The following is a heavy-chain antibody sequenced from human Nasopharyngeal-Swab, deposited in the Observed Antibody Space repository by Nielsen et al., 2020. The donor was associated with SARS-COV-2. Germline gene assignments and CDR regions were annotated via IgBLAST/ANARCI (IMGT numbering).Heavy chain of an antibody. CDR2: IDWADDK. CDR3: ARIPDGDFHLDY. D-gene: IGHD4-17*01. J-gene: IGHJ4*02. CDR1: GFSLSTSGMC. Sequence: SGPTLVKPTQTLTLTCTFSGFSLSTSGMCVSWIRQPPGKALEWLALIDWADDKYYSTSLKTRPTISRDTSKNQVVLTMTNMDPVDTTTYFCARIPDGDFHLDYWGQGTLVTVSS. V-gene: IGHV2-70*01.